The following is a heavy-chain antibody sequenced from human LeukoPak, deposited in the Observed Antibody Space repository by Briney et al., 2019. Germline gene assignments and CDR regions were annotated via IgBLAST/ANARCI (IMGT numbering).Heavy chain of an antibody. CDR1: GFTFSSYA. CDR2: ISGSGGST. V-gene: IGHV3-23*01. D-gene: IGHD3-22*01. Sequence: PGGSLRLSCAASGFTFSSYAMSWVRQAPGKGLEWVSAISGSGGSTYYADSVKGRFTISRDNSKNTLYLQMNSLRAEDTAVYYCARENYDSSGYYLNYYYYMDVWGKGATVTISS. J-gene: IGHJ6*03. CDR3: ARENYDSSGYYLNYYYYMDV.